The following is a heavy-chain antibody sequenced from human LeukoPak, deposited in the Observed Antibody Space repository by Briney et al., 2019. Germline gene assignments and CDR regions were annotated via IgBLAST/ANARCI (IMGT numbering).Heavy chain of an antibody. CDR1: GFTFSSYW. CDR2: INSDGSST. Sequence: TGGSLRLSCAASGFTFSSYWMHWVRQAPGKGLVWVSRINSDGSSTSYADSVKGRFTISRDNAKNTLYLQMNSLRAEDTAVYYCARVGEDIAADYYGMDVWGKGTTVTVSS. J-gene: IGHJ6*04. V-gene: IGHV3-74*01. D-gene: IGHD5-12*01. CDR3: ARVGEDIAADYYGMDV.